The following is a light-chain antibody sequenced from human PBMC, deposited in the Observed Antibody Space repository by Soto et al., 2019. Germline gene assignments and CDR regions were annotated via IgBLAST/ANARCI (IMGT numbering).Light chain of an antibody. CDR1: SSNIGNNA. V-gene: IGLV1-36*01. CDR2: YDD. CDR3: AAWDDSLNAPV. Sequence: QSVLTQPPSVSEAPRQRVTISCSGSSSNIGNNAVNWYQQPPGKAPKLLIYYDDLLPSGVSDRFSGSKSGTSASLAISGLQSEDEADYYCAAWDDSLNAPVFGTGTKVTVL. J-gene: IGLJ1*01.